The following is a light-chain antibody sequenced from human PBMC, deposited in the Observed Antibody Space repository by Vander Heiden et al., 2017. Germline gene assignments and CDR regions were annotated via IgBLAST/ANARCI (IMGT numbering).Light chain of an antibody. Sequence: SYELTPPPSVSVSPGQTASITCSGDKLGNKYVCWYQQKPGQSPVLVIYEDSKRPSGIPERFSGSNSGNTATLTISGTQAMDEADYYCQAWDTSVVFGGGTKLTVL. V-gene: IGLV3-1*01. CDR1: KLGNKY. CDR2: EDS. J-gene: IGLJ2*01. CDR3: QAWDTSVV.